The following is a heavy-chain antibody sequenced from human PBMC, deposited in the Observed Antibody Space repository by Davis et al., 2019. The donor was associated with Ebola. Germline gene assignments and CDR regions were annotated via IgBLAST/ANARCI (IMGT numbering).Heavy chain of an antibody. J-gene: IGHJ6*02. Sequence: SGPTLVKPTQTLTLTCPFSGFSLSTSGMRVSWIRQPPGKALEWLARIDWDDDKFYSTSLKTRLTISKDTSKNQVVLTMTNMDPVDTATYYCAHESYYYYYGMDVWGQGTTVTVSS. CDR1: GFSLSTSGMR. CDR2: IDWDDDK. CDR3: AHESYYYYYGMDV. V-gene: IGHV2-70*04.